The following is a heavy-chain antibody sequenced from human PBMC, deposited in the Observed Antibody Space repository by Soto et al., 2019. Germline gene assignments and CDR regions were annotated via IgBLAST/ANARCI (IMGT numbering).Heavy chain of an antibody. D-gene: IGHD2-15*01. J-gene: IGHJ6*02. CDR1: GFTFSSYA. CDR2: ISYDGSNK. CDR3: ARDIVVVVAATQNYYYYGMDV. V-gene: IGHV3-30-3*01. Sequence: GGSLRLSCAASGFTFSSYAMHWVRQAPGKGLEWVAVISYDGSNKYYADSVKGRFTISRDNSKNTLYLQMNSLRAEDTAVYYCARDIVVVVAATQNYYYYGMDVWGQGTTVTVSS.